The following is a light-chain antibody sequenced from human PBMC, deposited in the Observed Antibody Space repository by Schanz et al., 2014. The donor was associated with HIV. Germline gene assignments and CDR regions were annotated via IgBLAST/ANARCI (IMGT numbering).Light chain of an antibody. CDR2: DVN. Sequence: QSALTQPASVSGSPGQSITISCTGTSADVGAYKPVSWYQQHPGKAPKLIIYDVNNRPSGVSDRFSGSKSANTASLAISGLQADDEGDYYCTSYTTNRTVAFGGGTKLTVL. CDR1: SADVGAYKP. J-gene: IGLJ3*02. V-gene: IGLV2-14*03. CDR3: TSYTTNRTVA.